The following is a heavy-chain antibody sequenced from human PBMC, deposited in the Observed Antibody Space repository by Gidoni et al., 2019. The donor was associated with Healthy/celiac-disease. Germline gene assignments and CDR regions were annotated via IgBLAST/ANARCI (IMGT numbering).Heavy chain of an antibody. CDR3: TTALWFGELLYSYYYYMDV. V-gene: IGHV3-15*01. Sequence: EVQLVESGGGLVKPGGSLRLSCAASAFTFSNAWMSWVRQAPGKGLEWVCRIKSKTYGGTTDDAAPVKGRFTISRDDSKNTLYLKMNSLKTEDTAVYYCTTALWFGELLYSYYYYMDVWGKGTTVTVSS. CDR2: IKSKTYGGTT. D-gene: IGHD3-10*01. J-gene: IGHJ6*03. CDR1: AFTFSNAW.